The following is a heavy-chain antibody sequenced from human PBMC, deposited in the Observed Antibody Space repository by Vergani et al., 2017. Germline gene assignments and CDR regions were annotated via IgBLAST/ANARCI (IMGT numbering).Heavy chain of an antibody. CDR3: ARGLMRNITLFGESIIRGTDAFHV. Sequence: QVQLQQWGAGLLKPSEPLSLTCGVSGGSFSGYFWSWIRQSPGKGLEWIAEIRPGANSNRNPSLKSRATLSLDSSKKQFSLRLRSVTAADTAVYYCARGLMRNITLFGESIIRGTDAFHVWGQGTMVTVSS. J-gene: IGHJ3*01. CDR2: IRPGANS. V-gene: IGHV4-34*04. CDR1: GGSFSGYF. D-gene: IGHD3-3*01.